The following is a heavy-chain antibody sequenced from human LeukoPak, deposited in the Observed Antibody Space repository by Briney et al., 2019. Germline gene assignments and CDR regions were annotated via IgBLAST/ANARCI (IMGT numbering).Heavy chain of an antibody. J-gene: IGHJ4*02. CDR2: IRSKAYGGTT. CDR1: GFTFSDYS. D-gene: IGHD6-6*01. Sequence: GGSLRLSCAASGFTFSDYSMNWVRQAPGKGLEWVGFIRSKAYGGTTEYAASVKGRFTISRNDSKSIAYLQMNSLKTEDTAVYYCTSISSSSFDYWGQGTLVTVSS. V-gene: IGHV3-49*04. CDR3: TSISSSSFDY.